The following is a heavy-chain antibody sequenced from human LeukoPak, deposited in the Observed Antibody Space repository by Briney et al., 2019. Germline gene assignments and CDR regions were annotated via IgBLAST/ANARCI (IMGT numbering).Heavy chain of an antibody. CDR2: INPNSGGT. Sequence: ASVKVSCKASGYTFTGYYMHWVRQAPGQGLEGMGWINPNSGGTNYAQKFQGRVTMTRDTSISTAYMELSRLRSDDTAVYYCARDRLVVVPAAIRGYYMDVWGKGTTVTVSS. CDR1: GYTFTGYY. J-gene: IGHJ6*03. CDR3: ARDRLVVVPAAIRGYYMDV. D-gene: IGHD2-2*02. V-gene: IGHV1-2*02.